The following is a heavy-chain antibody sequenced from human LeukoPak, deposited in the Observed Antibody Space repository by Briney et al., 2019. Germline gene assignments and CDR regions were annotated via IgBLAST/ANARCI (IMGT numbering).Heavy chain of an antibody. J-gene: IGHJ4*02. V-gene: IGHV3-48*03. Sequence: LGGSLRLSCAASGFTFSSYEMNWVRQAPGKGLEWVSYISSSGSTIYYADSVKGRFISSRDNTKNSLYLQMNSLRAEDTAIYYCARDLRIVSGSYLDYWGQGTLVTVSS. CDR3: ARDLRIVSGSYLDY. CDR1: GFTFSSYE. CDR2: ISSSGSTI. D-gene: IGHD1-26*01.